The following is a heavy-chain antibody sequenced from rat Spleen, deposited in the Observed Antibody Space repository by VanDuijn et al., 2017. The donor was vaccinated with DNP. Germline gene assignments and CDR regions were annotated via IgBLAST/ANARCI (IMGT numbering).Heavy chain of an antibody. J-gene: IGHJ2*01. CDR1: GYSITSNY. CDR2: ISYSGRT. D-gene: IGHD1-7*01. CDR3: ARWTRYFDY. Sequence: EVQLQESGSGLVKPSQSLSLTCSVTGYSITSNYWGWIRQFPGNKMEYIGHISYSGRTDYNPSLNSRLSITRDTSKNHFLLHLNSVTTEDTATYYCARWTRYFDYWGQGIMVTVSS. V-gene: IGHV3-1*01.